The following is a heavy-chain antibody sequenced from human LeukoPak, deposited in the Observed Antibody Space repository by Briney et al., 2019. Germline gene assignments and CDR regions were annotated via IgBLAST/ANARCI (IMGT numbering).Heavy chain of an antibody. CDR1: GYTFTGYY. Sequence: ASVKVSCKASGYTFTGYYMHWVRQAPGQGLEWMGWINPNSGGTNYAQKFQGRVTMTRDTSISTAYMELSRLRSDDTAVYYCAREYYYDSSGYYPYVWGQGTLVTVSS. CDR3: AREYYYDSSGYYPYV. V-gene: IGHV1-2*02. CDR2: INPNSGGT. D-gene: IGHD3-22*01. J-gene: IGHJ4*02.